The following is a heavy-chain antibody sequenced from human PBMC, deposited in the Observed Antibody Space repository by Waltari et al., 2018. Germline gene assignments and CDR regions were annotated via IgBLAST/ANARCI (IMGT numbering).Heavy chain of an antibody. D-gene: IGHD3-3*01. V-gene: IGHV3-30*03. Sequence: QEQVVESGGGVVQPGRSLRLSCAASGFSLRSHGMHWVRQAPGKGPEWVAVISYDGSSKLYGDSVRGRFTISRDNSQNTVYLQMDSLRTEDTAVYYCARDGTPFDFWSDAIDCWGQGTLVTVSS. CDR3: ARDGTPFDFWSDAIDC. CDR2: ISYDGSSK. CDR1: GFSLRSHG. J-gene: IGHJ4*02.